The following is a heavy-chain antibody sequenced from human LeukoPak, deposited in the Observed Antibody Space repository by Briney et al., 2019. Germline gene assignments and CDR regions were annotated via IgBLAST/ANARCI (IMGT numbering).Heavy chain of an antibody. J-gene: IGHJ6*03. Sequence: SETLSLTCTVSGGSISSGSYYWSWIRQPAGKGLEWIGRIYTSGSTNYNPSLKSRVTISVDTSKNQFSLKLSSVTAADTAVYYCARGSWGYSGYDKLGYYYYYMDVWGKGTTVTISS. CDR3: ARGSWGYSGYDKLGYYYYYMDV. CDR2: IYTSGST. CDR1: GGSISSGSYY. D-gene: IGHD5-12*01. V-gene: IGHV4-61*02.